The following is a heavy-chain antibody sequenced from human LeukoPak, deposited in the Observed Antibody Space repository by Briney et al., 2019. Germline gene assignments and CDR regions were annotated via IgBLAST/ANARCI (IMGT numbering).Heavy chain of an antibody. D-gene: IGHD3-16*01. V-gene: IGHV1-2*02. CDR2: INPNSGDT. J-gene: IGHJ4*02. Sequence: ASVKVSCKASGYTFTGYYMHWVRQAPGQGLEWMGWINPNSGDTNYAQKFQGRVTMTRDTSTSSAYMELSRLRSDDTAVYYCTRRGMFSMIDYWGQGTLVTVSS. CDR1: GYTFTGYY. CDR3: TRRGMFSMIDY.